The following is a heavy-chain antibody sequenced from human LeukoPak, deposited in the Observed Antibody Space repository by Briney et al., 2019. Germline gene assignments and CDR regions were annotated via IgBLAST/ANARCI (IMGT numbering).Heavy chain of an antibody. J-gene: IGHJ4*02. CDR1: GYTFTSYG. V-gene: IGHV1-18*01. CDR2: ISAYNGNT. CDR3: ARGMQDPMTTVVSLDY. Sequence: ASVKVSCKAFGYTFTSYGISWVRQAPGRGLEWMGWISAYNGNTNYAQKLQGRVTMTTDTSTSTAYMELRSLRSDDTAVYYCARGMQDPMTTVVSLDYWGQGTLVTVSS. D-gene: IGHD4-23*01.